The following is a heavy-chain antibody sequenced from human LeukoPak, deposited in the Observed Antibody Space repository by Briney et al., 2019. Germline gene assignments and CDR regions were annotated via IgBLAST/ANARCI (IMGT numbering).Heavy chain of an antibody. J-gene: IGHJ6*03. CDR2: IYYSGST. CDR1: GGSISSYY. Sequence: SETLSLTCTVSGGSISSYYWSWVRQPPGKGLEWIGYIYYSGSTNYNPSLKSRVTISVDTSKNQFSLKLSSVTAADTAVYYCASANYYYYYCMDVWGKGTTVTVSS. CDR3: ASANYYYYYCMDV. V-gene: IGHV4-59*01.